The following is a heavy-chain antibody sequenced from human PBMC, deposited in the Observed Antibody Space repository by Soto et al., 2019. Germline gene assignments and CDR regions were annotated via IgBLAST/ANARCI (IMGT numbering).Heavy chain of an antibody. CDR1: GFTFSSYS. Sequence: GGSLRLSCAASGFTFSSYSMSWVRQAPGKGLEWVSSISSSSSYIYYADSVKGRFTISRDNAKNSLYLQMNSLRAEDTAVYYCARDAGFGVGISSVGWFDPWGQGTLVTVSS. J-gene: IGHJ5*02. D-gene: IGHD3-3*01. CDR2: ISSSSSYI. V-gene: IGHV3-21*01. CDR3: ARDAGFGVGISSVGWFDP.